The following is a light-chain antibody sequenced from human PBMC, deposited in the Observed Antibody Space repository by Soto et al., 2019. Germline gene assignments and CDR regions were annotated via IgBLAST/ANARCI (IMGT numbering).Light chain of an antibody. CDR2: GAS. V-gene: IGKV3-15*01. Sequence: EVVMTQSPATLSVSPGERATLSCRASQSVSDNLAWYPQKPGQAPSRLIYGASTRATGIPARFSGSGSGTEFTLTISSLQSEDFAVYYCQQSNNWPDTFGQGTKLDIK. CDR3: QQSNNWPDT. CDR1: QSVSDN. J-gene: IGKJ2*01.